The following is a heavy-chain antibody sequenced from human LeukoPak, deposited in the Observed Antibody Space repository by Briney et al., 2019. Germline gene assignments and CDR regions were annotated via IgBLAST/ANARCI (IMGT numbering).Heavy chain of an antibody. V-gene: IGHV4-59*01. Sequence: SETLSLTCTVSGGSISSYYWSWIRQPPGKGLEWIGYIYYSGSTNYNPSLKSRVTISVDTSKNQFSLRLRSVTAADTAVYYCARVFGGSDFNYYYYYMDVWGKGTTVTISS. CDR3: ARVFGGSDFNYYYYYMDV. D-gene: IGHD5-12*01. J-gene: IGHJ6*03. CDR1: GGSISSYY. CDR2: IYYSGST.